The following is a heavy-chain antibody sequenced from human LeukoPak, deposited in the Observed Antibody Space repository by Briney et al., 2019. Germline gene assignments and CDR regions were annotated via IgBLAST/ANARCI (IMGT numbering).Heavy chain of an antibody. CDR3: ARVTVVVPAARSWEY. Sequence: GGSLTLSCAASGFSVSSNYMRGCLQEPRGKRLEWSGIYSGGGTYYAESAKGRFTISRDNSKNTLYLQMTSLSGEDTAVYYCARVTVVVPAARSWEYWGQGTLVTVSS. J-gene: IGHJ4*02. V-gene: IGHV3-66*02. CDR1: GFSVSSNY. CDR2: IYSGGGT. D-gene: IGHD2-2*01.